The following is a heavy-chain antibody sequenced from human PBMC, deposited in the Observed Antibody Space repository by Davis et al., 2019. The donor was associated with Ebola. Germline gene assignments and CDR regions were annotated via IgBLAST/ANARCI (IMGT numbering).Heavy chain of an antibody. V-gene: IGHV3-7*01. Sequence: PGGSLRLSCAASGFTFSSYAMSWVRQAPGKGLEWVANIKEDGSEKDYVDSVKGRFTISRDNAKNSLYLQMNSLRAEDTALYYCATLFYNAFDYWGRGTLVTVST. D-gene: IGHD5-24*01. CDR1: GFTFSSYA. J-gene: IGHJ4*02. CDR2: IKEDGSEK. CDR3: ATLFYNAFDY.